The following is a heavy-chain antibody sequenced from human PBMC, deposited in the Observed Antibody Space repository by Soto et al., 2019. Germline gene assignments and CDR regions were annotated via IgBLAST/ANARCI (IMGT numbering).Heavy chain of an antibody. D-gene: IGHD6-19*01. J-gene: IGHJ6*02. CDR2: ISSSGSTT. CDR1: GFIFSNYY. V-gene: IGHV3-11*01. CDR3: AKGVAVAGYDYGLEV. Sequence: QVQLVESGGGLVKSGGSLRLSCAASGFIFSNYYLTWIRQAPGRGLEWISYISSSGSTTDYADSVKGRFTISRDNSKNSMYLQMDFLRADDTAVYYCAKGVAVAGYDYGLEVWGQGTTVSVSS.